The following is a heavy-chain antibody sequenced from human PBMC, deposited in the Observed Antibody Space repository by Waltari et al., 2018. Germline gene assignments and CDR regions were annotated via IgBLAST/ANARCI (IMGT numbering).Heavy chain of an antibody. D-gene: IGHD5-12*01. CDR2: LYPGDSDT. CDR3: AGSTQDIVEGAFDI. Sequence: EVQLVQSGAEVKKPGESLKISCKGSGYSFTSYWIGWVRQLPGKGLEWMGILYPGDSDTRYSPSFQGQGTISADKSSSTAYLQWSSVKASDTAMDYCAGSTQDIVEGAFDIWGQGTMVTGSS. V-gene: IGHV5-51*03. J-gene: IGHJ3*02. CDR1: GYSFTSYW.